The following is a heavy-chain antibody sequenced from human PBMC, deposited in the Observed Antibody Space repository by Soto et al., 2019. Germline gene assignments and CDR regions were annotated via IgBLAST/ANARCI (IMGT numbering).Heavy chain of an antibody. CDR3: TTLTIHSGSYF. D-gene: IGHD1-26*01. V-gene: IGHV3-49*03. CDR2: IRSKAYGGTT. CDR1: GFTFGDYA. Sequence: PGGSLRLSCTASGFTFGDYAMSWFRQAPGKGLEWVGFIRSKAYGGTTEYAASVKGRFTISRDDSKSIAYLQMNSLKTEDTAVYYCTTLTIHSGSYFWGQGTLVTVPQ. J-gene: IGHJ4*02.